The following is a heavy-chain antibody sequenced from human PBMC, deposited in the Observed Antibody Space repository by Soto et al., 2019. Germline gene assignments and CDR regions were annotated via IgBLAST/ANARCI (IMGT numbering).Heavy chain of an antibody. Sequence: QITLKESGPTLVKPTQPLTLTCTFSGFSPSTSGVGVRWIRQPPGKALEWLALIDWDDDKRYSPSLKSRLTTPKDTTKQQVVRTLTNMGPVDTATYYCAHSRYDYIWGSYRYRGSFDSWGQGTLVTVSP. V-gene: IGHV2-5*02. CDR3: AHSRYDYIWGSYRYRGSFDS. CDR2: IDWDDDK. D-gene: IGHD3-16*02. J-gene: IGHJ4*02. CDR1: GFSPSTSGVG.